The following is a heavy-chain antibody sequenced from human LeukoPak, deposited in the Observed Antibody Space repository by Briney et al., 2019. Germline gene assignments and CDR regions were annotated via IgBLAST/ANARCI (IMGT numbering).Heavy chain of an antibody. CDR1: GFTFSSYE. CDR2: ISSNGSTI. V-gene: IGHV3-48*03. CDR3: ARESSGWNGVDY. J-gene: IGHJ4*02. Sequence: PGGSLRLSCAASGFTFSSYEMNWVRQAPGKGLEWVSYISSNGSTIYYADSVQGRFTISRDNAKNSLYLQMNSLRADDTAVYYCARESSGWNGVDYWGQGTLVTVSS. D-gene: IGHD6-19*01.